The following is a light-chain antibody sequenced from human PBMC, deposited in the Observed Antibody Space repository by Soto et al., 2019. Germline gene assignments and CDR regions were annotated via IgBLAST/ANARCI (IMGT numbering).Light chain of an antibody. V-gene: IGLV2-23*01. CDR3: CSYAGSSTV. Sequence: QSALTQPASVSGSPGQSITISCTGTSSDVGSYNLVSWYQQHPGKAPKVMIYEGSNRPSGVFSRFSGSKSGNTASLTISGLQAEDEADYFCCSYAGSSTVFGGGTKLTVL. CDR1: SSDVGSYNL. CDR2: EGS. J-gene: IGLJ2*01.